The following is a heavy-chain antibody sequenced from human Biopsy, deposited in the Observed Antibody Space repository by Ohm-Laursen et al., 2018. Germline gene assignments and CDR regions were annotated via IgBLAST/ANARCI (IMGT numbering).Heavy chain of an antibody. Sequence: VASVKVSCKASGYTFTDYYLHWVRQAPGQGLEWMGWINAKTGDTNYAQKFQGRVTMTRDTSISTAYVDLSSLRSDDTAVYYCTRGGYYYDSLAYYYWFDPWGQGTLVTVSS. CDR1: GYTFTDYY. J-gene: IGHJ5*02. CDR3: TRGGYYYDSLAYYYWFDP. CDR2: INAKTGDT. V-gene: IGHV1-2*02. D-gene: IGHD3-22*01.